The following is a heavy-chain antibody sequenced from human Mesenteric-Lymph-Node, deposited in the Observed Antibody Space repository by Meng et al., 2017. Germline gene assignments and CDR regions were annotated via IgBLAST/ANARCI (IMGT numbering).Heavy chain of an antibody. CDR3: ATDLYGVKDFDD. D-gene: IGHD3-3*01. V-gene: IGHV3-48*03. Sequence: LSLTCAASGIVFSDYEFNWVRQAPGKGLEWLSYITTRGDIALYADSVKGRFTLSRDSAKKSLYLQMNSLRAEDTAVYFCATDLYGVKDFDDWGQGTLVTVSS. J-gene: IGHJ4*02. CDR1: GIVFSDYE. CDR2: ITTRGDIA.